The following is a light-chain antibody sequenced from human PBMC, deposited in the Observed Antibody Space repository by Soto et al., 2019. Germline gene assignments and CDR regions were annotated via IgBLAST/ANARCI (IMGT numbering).Light chain of an antibody. CDR1: QSISYY. V-gene: IGKV1-39*01. CDR3: QQSYTTPWT. J-gene: IGKJ1*01. CDR2: GAA. Sequence: DIQMNQAPSSLSASVGDRVTITCRASQSISYYLNWYQQKPGKAPKVLLYGAAILQTGVPSRFSGSGSGTDFTLTIRSLHPEDSATYYCQQSYTTPWTFGQGTKGEIK.